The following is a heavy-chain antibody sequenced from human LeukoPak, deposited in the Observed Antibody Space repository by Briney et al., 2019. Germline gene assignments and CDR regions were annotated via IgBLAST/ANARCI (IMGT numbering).Heavy chain of an antibody. D-gene: IGHD1-26*01. Sequence: ASVKVSCKASGYTFTGYYMHWVRQAPGQGLEWMGWINPNSGGTNYAQKFQGRVTMTRDTSISTAYMELSRLRSDDTAVYYCARGPDSGSYFPYDYWGQGTLVTVSA. V-gene: IGHV1-2*02. J-gene: IGHJ4*02. CDR1: GYTFTGYY. CDR2: INPNSGGT. CDR3: ARGPDSGSYFPYDY.